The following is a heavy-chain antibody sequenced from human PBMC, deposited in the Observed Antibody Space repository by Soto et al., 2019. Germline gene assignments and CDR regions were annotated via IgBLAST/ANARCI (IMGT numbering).Heavy chain of an antibody. CDR3: ARHNYGSGSTYFDY. CDR1: GGSISSGDYY. V-gene: IGHV4-61*08. D-gene: IGHD3-10*01. Sequence: ETLSLTCTVSGGSISSGDYYWSWIRQPPGKGLEWIGYIYYSGSTNYNPSLKSRVTISVDTSKNQFSLKLNSMTAADTAVYYCARHNYGSGSTYFDYWGQGTLVTVSS. J-gene: IGHJ4*02. CDR2: IYYSGST.